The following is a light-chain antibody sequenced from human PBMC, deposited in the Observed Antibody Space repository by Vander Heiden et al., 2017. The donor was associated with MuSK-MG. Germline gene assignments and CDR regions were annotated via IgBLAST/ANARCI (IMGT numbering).Light chain of an antibody. CDR1: QSVSSN. CDR3: QQYNNGPLYT. J-gene: IGKJ2*01. V-gene: IGKV3-15*01. CDR2: GAS. Sequence: IVLTQSPATLSVSPGERATLSCRASQSVSSNLAWYQQKPGQAPRLLIYGASTRATGIPARFRGSGSGTEFTLTISSLQSEDFAVYYCQQYNNGPLYTFGQGTKLXIK.